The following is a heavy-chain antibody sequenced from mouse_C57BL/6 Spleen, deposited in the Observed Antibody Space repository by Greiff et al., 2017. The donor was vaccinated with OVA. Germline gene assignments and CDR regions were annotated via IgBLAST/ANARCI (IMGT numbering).Heavy chain of an antibody. V-gene: IGHV1-82*01. D-gene: IGHD1-1*01. Sequence: VQLQQSGPELVKPGASVKISCKASGYAFSSSWMNWVKQRPGKGLEWIGRIYPGDGDTNYNGKFKGKATLTADKSSSTAYMQLSSLTSEDSAVYFCARGNITTVVFDYWGKGTTLTVSS. CDR3: ARGNITTVVFDY. CDR1: GYAFSSSW. CDR2: IYPGDGDT. J-gene: IGHJ2*01.